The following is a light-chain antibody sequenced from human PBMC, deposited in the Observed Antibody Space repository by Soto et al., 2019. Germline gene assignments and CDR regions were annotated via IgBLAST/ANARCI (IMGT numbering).Light chain of an antibody. V-gene: IGKV3-20*01. J-gene: IGKJ1*01. CDR2: GAS. CDR3: QQYGSSPSWT. Sequence: EIVFTQSPDTLSLSPGERATLSCRASQSVSSSDLAWYQQKPGQAPRLLIYGASSRATGIPDRFSGSGSGTDFTLTISRVEPEDFAVYYCQQYGSSPSWTFGQGTKV. CDR1: QSVSSSD.